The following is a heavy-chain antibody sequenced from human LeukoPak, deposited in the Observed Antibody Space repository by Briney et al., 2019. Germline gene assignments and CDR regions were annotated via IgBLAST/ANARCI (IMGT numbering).Heavy chain of an antibody. CDR2: MNPNSGNT. Sequence: ASVKVSCKASGYTFTSYDINWVRQATGQGLEWMGWMNPNSGNTGYAQKFQGRVTLTTDTSTSTAYMELRSLRSDDTAVYYCARDEWDLHSLDYWGQGTLVAVSS. CDR1: GYTFTSYD. V-gene: IGHV1-8*01. J-gene: IGHJ4*02. D-gene: IGHD1-26*01. CDR3: ARDEWDLHSLDY.